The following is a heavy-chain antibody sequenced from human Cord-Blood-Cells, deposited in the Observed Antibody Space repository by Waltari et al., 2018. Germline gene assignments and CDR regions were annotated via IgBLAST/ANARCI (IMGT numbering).Heavy chain of an antibody. D-gene: IGHD3-3*01. CDR2: ISAYNGNT. V-gene: IGHV1-18*01. Sequence: QVQLVQSGAEVKKPGASVKVSCKASGYTFTSYGISWVRQAPGQGLEWMGWISAYNGNTNYAQKLQGRVTMTTDTSTSTAYMELRSLRSDDTAVYYCARPTYHDFWSGYYDAFDIWGQGTMVTVSS. CDR1: GYTFTSYG. J-gene: IGHJ3*02. CDR3: ARPTYHDFWSGYYDAFDI.